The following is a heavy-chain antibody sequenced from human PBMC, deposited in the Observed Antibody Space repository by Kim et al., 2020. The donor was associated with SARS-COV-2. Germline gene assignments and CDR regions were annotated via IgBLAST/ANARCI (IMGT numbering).Heavy chain of an antibody. CDR3: ARVLWDLEWSDHNDY. CDR2: IYSGGST. V-gene: IGHV3-53*01. D-gene: IGHD3-3*01. J-gene: IGHJ4*02. CDR1: GFTVSSNY. Sequence: GGSLRLSCAASGFTVSSNYMSWVRQAPGKGLEWVSVIYSGGSTYYADSVKGRFTISRDNSKNTLYLQMNSLRAEDTAVYYCARVLWDLEWSDHNDYWGQGTLVTVSS.